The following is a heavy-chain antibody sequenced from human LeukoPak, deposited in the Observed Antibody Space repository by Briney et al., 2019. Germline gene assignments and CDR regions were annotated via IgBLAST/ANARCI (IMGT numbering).Heavy chain of an antibody. D-gene: IGHD2-21*02. CDR1: GFTFSSYE. CDR3: AKDYWDCSGGDCYDAEKYFDY. J-gene: IGHJ4*02. Sequence: GGSLRLSCAASGFTFSSYEMNWVRQAPGKGLEWVSYISSSGSTIYYADSVKGRFTISRDNAKNSLYLQMNSLRAEDTAVYYCAKDYWDCSGGDCYDAEKYFDYWGQGTLVTVSS. V-gene: IGHV3-48*03. CDR2: ISSSGSTI.